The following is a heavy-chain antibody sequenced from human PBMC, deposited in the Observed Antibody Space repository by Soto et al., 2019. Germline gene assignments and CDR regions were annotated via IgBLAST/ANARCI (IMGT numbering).Heavy chain of an antibody. V-gene: IGHV4-38-2*01. J-gene: IGHJ5*02. D-gene: IGHD2-15*01. CDR2: IYHSGST. Sequence: KPSETLSLTCAVSGYSISSGYYWGWIRQPPGKGLEWIGSIYHSGSTYYNPSLKSRVTISVDTSKNQFSLKLSSVTAADTAVYYCARKSLSGVCSGGSCVGEGWFDPWGQGTLVTVSS. CDR1: GYSISSGYY. CDR3: ARKSLSGVCSGGSCVGEGWFDP.